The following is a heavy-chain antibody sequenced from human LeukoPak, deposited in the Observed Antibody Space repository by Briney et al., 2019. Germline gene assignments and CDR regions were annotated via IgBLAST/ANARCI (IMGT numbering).Heavy chain of an antibody. Sequence: QPGGSLRLSCAASGFAFSGSAIHWVRQASGKGPEWVGRIRSTANNYATAYAASLKGRFTISRDDSKNTAYLQMNSLNTEDTAVYYCAKAPLIAAAGKGDAFDIWGQGTMVTVSS. CDR1: GFAFSGSA. J-gene: IGHJ3*02. CDR3: AKAPLIAAAGKGDAFDI. D-gene: IGHD6-13*01. CDR2: IRSTANNYAT. V-gene: IGHV3-73*01.